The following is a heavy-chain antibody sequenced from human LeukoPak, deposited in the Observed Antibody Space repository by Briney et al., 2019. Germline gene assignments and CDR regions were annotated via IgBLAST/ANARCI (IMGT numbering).Heavy chain of an antibody. V-gene: IGHV3-11*01. CDR2: ISSSGSTI. CDR3: AKLFYSSSAGDAFDI. J-gene: IGHJ3*02. Sequence: AGGSLRLSCAASGFTFSDYYMSWIRQAPGKGLEWVSYISSSGSTIYYADSVKGRFTISRDNSKNTLYLQMNSLRAEDTAVYYCAKLFYSSSAGDAFDIWGQGTMVTVSS. CDR1: GFTFSDYY. D-gene: IGHD6-6*01.